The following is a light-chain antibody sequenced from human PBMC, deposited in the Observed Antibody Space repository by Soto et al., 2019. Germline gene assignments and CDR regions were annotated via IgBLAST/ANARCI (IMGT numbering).Light chain of an antibody. V-gene: IGKV3-15*01. CDR3: QQYNIWPPFT. Sequence: EIVMTQSPATLSVSPGERVTLSCRASQSVSSSLAWYQQKPGQAPRLPIYGASTKATGIPARFSGSGSGTEFTLTISSLQSEDFAVYYCQQYNIWPPFTFGPGTKVDIK. CDR2: GAS. J-gene: IGKJ3*01. CDR1: QSVSSS.